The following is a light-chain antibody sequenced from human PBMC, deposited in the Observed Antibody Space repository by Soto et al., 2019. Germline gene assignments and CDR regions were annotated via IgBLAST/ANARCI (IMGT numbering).Light chain of an antibody. Sequence: QSALTQPRSVSGSPGQSVTISCTGTSSDFGGYNYVSWYQHHPGKAPKLMIYDVSERPSGVPDRFSGSKSGNTASLTISGLQAEDEADYFCSSYTTTTLEVFGTGTKVTVL. J-gene: IGLJ1*01. V-gene: IGLV2-11*01. CDR1: SSDFGGYNY. CDR3: SSYTTTTLEV. CDR2: DVS.